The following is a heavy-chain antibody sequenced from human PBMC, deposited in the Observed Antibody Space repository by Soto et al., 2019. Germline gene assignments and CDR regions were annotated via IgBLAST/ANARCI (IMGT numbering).Heavy chain of an antibody. CDR3: ARIGSFAAPIDL. D-gene: IGHD6-6*01. CDR2: IIPILGIA. V-gene: IGHV1-69*02. Sequence: QVQLVQSGAEVKKPGSSVKVSCKASGGTFSSYTISWVRQAPGQGLEWMGRIIPILGIANYAQKFQGRVTITADKSTCTAYMELSSLRSEDTAVYYCARIGSFAAPIDLWGRGTLVTVSS. CDR1: GGTFSSYT. J-gene: IGHJ2*01.